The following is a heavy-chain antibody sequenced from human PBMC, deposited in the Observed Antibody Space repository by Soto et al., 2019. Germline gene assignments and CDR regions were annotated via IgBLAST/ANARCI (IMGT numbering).Heavy chain of an antibody. Sequence: QVQLQDSGPGLVKPSETLSLTCTVSGGSISSYYWSWIRQPPGKGLEWIGYIYYSGSTDYDPSLKSRVTISVGTSKNQFSLKLSSVTAADTAVYYCARRWGTYFDFWGQGTLVTVSS. J-gene: IGHJ4*02. CDR3: ARRWGTYFDF. CDR1: GGSISSYY. CDR2: IYYSGST. V-gene: IGHV4-59*01. D-gene: IGHD7-27*01.